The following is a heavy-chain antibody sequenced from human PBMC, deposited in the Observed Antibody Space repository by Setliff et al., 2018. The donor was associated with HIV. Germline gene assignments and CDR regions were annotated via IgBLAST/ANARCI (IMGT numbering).Heavy chain of an antibody. Sequence: GGSLRLSCAASGFTFSSYAMSWVRQAPGKGLEWVSAISGSNKYYADSVKGRFTISRDNSKNTLNLQMNSLRTEDTALYYCAKDLGGGSYGNWAYGMDVGGQGTTVTVSS. J-gene: IGHJ6*02. D-gene: IGHD4-17*01. V-gene: IGHV3-23*01. CDR3: AKDLGGGSYGNWAYGMDV. CDR1: GFTFSSYA. CDR2: ISGSNK.